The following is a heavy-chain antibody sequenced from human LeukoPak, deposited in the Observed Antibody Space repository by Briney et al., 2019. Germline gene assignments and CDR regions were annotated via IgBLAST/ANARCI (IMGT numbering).Heavy chain of an antibody. Sequence: GESLKISCKGSGYSFTTYWITWVRQMPGKGLEWMGRIDPSDSYTNYSPSFQGHVTISADKSISTAYLQWSSLKASDTAMYYCARAMYSSRLYDYWGQGTLVTVSS. CDR1: GYSFTTYW. D-gene: IGHD6-13*01. J-gene: IGHJ4*02. CDR3: ARAMYSSRLYDY. CDR2: IDPSDSYT. V-gene: IGHV5-10-1*01.